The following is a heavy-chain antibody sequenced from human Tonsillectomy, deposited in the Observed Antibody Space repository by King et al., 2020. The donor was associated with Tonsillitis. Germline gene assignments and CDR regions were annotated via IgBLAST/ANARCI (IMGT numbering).Heavy chain of an antibody. Sequence: QVQLVESGGGVVQPGRSLRLSCAASGFTFSNHAMHWVRQAPGKGLEWVAVISYDGNNKYYADSVKGRFTISRDNSKNTVYLQINTLIAEDTAVYYCARVDYDSSFGPLWGQGTLVTVSS. CDR2: ISYDGNNK. D-gene: IGHD3-22*01. J-gene: IGHJ4*02. CDR1: GFTFSNHA. V-gene: IGHV3-30*04. CDR3: ARVDYDSSFGPL.